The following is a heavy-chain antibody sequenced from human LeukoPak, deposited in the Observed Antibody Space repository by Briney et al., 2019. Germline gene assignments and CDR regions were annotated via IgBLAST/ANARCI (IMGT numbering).Heavy chain of an antibody. Sequence: PGGSLRLSCAASGFTFDDYAMHWARQAPGKGLEWVSGISWNSGSIGYADSVRGRFTISRDDAKNTLYLQMNNLRAEDTAVYYCVRGGPSTWSWGQGTLVTVSS. D-gene: IGHD2-15*01. CDR3: VRGGPSTWS. CDR2: ISWNSGSI. CDR1: GFTFDDYA. V-gene: IGHV3-9*01. J-gene: IGHJ5*02.